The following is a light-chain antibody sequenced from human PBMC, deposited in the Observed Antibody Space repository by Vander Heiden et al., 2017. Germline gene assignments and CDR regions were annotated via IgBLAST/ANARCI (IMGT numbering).Light chain of an antibody. CDR1: SSNIGAGSD. CDR2: VTT. Sequence: QSVLTQPPSVSGAPGQRVTISCTGSSSNIGAGSDVHWYQQLPGTAPKLFFIVTTNRPSGFPAHFPASKPAPPASLPFPGLQAEVEPDFSCQPYASSLYVSGPGTRVTVL. CDR3: QPYASSLYV. J-gene: IGLJ1*01. V-gene: IGLV1-40*01.